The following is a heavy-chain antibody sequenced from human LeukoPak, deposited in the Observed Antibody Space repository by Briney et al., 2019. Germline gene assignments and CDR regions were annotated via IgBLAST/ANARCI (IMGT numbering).Heavy chain of an antibody. Sequence: SETLFLTCTVTGGSISSYYWSWIRQPPGKGLEWIGYIYYSGSTNYNPSLKSRLTISVDTSKNQFSLKLSSVTAADTALYYCARGVEYSSSSGLGYWGQRTLVTVSS. CDR2: IYYSGST. V-gene: IGHV4-59*01. D-gene: IGHD6-6*01. J-gene: IGHJ4*02. CDR3: ARGVEYSSSSGLGY. CDR1: GGSISSYY.